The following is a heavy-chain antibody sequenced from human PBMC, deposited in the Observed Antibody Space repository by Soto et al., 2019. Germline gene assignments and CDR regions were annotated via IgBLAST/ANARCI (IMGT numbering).Heavy chain of an antibody. V-gene: IGHV3-23*01. J-gene: IGHJ4*02. CDR3: AKNRMTGQAHYDF. CDR1: GGSISSSSYY. CDR2: ISGDSVYT. Sequence: ETLSLTCTVSGGSISSSSYYWGWIRQPPGKGLEWVSAISGDSVYTYYADSVKGRFTTSRDNSKTTLYLQLSGLRSEDTAVYYCAKNRMTGQAHYDFWGQGTPVTVSS. D-gene: IGHD3-9*01.